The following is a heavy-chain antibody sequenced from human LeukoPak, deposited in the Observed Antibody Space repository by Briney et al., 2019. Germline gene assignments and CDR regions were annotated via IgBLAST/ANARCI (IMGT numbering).Heavy chain of an antibody. CDR2: ISYDGTYK. J-gene: IGHJ4*02. V-gene: IGHV3-30*04. D-gene: IGHD6-19*01. CDR1: GFTFSSFA. Sequence: GRSLRLSCVASGFTFSSFAIHWVRQAPGKGLEWVAVISYDGTYKYYADSVQGRFTSSRVNAKNSLYLQMNSLTAEDTAVYFCARDWSTVAAPDYFDYWGQGTLVTVSA. CDR3: ARDWSTVAAPDYFDY.